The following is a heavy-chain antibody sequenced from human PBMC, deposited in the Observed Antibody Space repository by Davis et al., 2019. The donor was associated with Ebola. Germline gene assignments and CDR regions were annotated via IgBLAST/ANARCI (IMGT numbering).Heavy chain of an antibody. V-gene: IGHV3-30*02. Sequence: GESLKISCEVSGFIFSQYGITWVRQAPGKGLEWVAYIWYDGTKKFYGDSVQGRFHISRDDSKSTVFLQINDLRADDTGVYYCARDGPGGKEIDFWGQGTLVTVSS. CDR3: ARDGPGGKEIDF. CDR1: GFIFSQYG. CDR2: IWYDGTKK. D-gene: IGHD3-16*01. J-gene: IGHJ4*02.